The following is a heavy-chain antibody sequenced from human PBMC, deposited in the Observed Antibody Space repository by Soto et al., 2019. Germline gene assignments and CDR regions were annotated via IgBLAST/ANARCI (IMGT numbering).Heavy chain of an antibody. CDR3: ASSYDSSGQQAE. Sequence: ASVKVSCKASGGTFSSYAISWVRQAPGQGLEWMGGIIPIFGTANYAQKFQGRVTITADESTSTAYMELSSLRSEDTAVYYCASSYDSSGQQAEWGQGTLVTVSS. CDR2: IIPIFGTA. D-gene: IGHD3-22*01. V-gene: IGHV1-69*13. J-gene: IGHJ4*02. CDR1: GGTFSSYA.